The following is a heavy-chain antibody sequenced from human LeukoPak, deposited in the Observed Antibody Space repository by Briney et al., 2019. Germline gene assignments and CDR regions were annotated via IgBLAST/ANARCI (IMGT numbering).Heavy chain of an antibody. V-gene: IGHV1-18*01. D-gene: IGHD2-2*01. CDR3: ARDIVVVPAATDWFDP. CDR1: GYTFTSYG. Sequence: ASVNVSCKASGYTFTSYGISWVRQAPGQGLEWMGWISAYNGNTNYAQKLQGRVTMTTDTSTSTAYMELRSLRSDDTAVYYCARDIVVVPAATDWFDPWGQGTLVTVSS. J-gene: IGHJ5*02. CDR2: ISAYNGNT.